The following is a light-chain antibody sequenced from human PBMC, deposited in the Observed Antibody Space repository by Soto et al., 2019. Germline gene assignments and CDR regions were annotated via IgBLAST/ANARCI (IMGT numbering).Light chain of an antibody. CDR3: SAYTTRNTVL. V-gene: IGLV2-14*01. J-gene: IGLJ2*01. CDR1: SSDVGGYTY. CDR2: EVS. Sequence: QSALTQPASVSGSPGQSITISCTGTSSDVGGYTYVSWYQQYPGRAPKLMIYEVSNRPSGVSNRFSGSKSGNTASLTISGLQAEYEADYYCSAYTTRNTVLFGGGTKLTVL.